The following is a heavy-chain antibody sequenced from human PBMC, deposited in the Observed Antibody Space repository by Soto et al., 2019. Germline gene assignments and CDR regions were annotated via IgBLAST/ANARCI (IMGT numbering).Heavy chain of an antibody. D-gene: IGHD1-7*01. V-gene: IGHV3-21*01. CDR3: AREGYNWNYKGDY. Sequence: EVQLVESGGGLVKPGGSLSLSCEASGFTSSSYSMNWVRRAPGKGLEWVSSISSSSSYIYYADSVKGRFTISRDNAKNSLYLQMNSLRAEDTAVYYCAREGYNWNYKGDYWGQGTLVTVSS. J-gene: IGHJ4*02. CDR2: ISSSSSYI. CDR1: GFTSSSYS.